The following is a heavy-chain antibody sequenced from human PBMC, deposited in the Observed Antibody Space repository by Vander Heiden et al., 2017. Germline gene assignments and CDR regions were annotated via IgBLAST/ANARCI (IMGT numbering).Heavy chain of an antibody. CDR2: ISSSSSYI. Sequence: EVQLVAPGGGLVKPGGSLRLSCAAPGLPFSGYSMNWVRQAPGKGLEWVSSISSSSSYIYYADSVKGRFTISRDNAKNSLYLQMNSLRAEDTAVYYCARLRYSSGWLDYWGQGTLVTVSS. V-gene: IGHV3-21*01. D-gene: IGHD6-19*01. J-gene: IGHJ4*02. CDR1: GLPFSGYS. CDR3: ARLRYSSGWLDY.